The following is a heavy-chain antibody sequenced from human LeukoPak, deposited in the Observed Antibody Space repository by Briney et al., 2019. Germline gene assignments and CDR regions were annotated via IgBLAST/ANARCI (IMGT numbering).Heavy chain of an antibody. D-gene: IGHD2-2*01. CDR2: ISSSSTI. Sequence: TGGSLRLSCAASGFTFSSYSMNWVRQAPGKGLEWVSYISSSSTIYYADSVKGRFTISRDNAKNSLYLQMNSLRDEDTAVYYCARDRCSSTSCYLIWGQGTMVTVSS. CDR3: ARDRCSSTSCYLI. V-gene: IGHV3-48*02. J-gene: IGHJ3*02. CDR1: GFTFSSYS.